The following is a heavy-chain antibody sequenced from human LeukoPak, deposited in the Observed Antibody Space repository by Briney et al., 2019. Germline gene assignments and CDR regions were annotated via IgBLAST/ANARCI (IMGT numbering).Heavy chain of an antibody. Sequence: ASVKVSCKASGYTFTGYYMHWVRQAPGQGLEWMGWNNPNSGGTNYAQKFQGRVTMTRDTSISTAYMELSRLRSDDTAVYYCARSSLRRDDAFDIWGQGTMVTVSS. D-gene: IGHD6-25*01. V-gene: IGHV1-2*02. CDR1: GYTFTGYY. CDR2: NNPNSGGT. J-gene: IGHJ3*02. CDR3: ARSSLRRDDAFDI.